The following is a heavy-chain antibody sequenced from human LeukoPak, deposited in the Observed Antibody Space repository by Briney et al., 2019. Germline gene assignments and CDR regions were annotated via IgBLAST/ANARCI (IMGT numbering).Heavy chain of an antibody. CDR1: GGSISRYY. CDR3: ARETRGGFDP. J-gene: IGHJ5*02. V-gene: IGHV4-59*01. Sequence: SETLSLTCTDSGGSISRYYWRWIRQPPGKGLEWIAYIHHSGSTNYNPSLKGRVTISIDTSKNQFSLNLNSVTAADTAVYYCARETRGGFDPWGQGTLVTVSS. CDR2: IHHSGST.